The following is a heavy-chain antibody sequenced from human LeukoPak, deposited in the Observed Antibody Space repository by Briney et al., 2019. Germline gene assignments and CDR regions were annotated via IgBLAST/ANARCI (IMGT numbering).Heavy chain of an antibody. CDR3: ARRIVPAGNWDY. Sequence: SETLSLTCTVSGGSISGYYWSWIRQSPGKGLEWIGYIYYSGGTNYNPSLKSRVTISVDTSKNQFSLKLTSVTAADTAVYYCARRIVPAGNWDYWGQGTLVTVSS. CDR2: IYYSGGT. J-gene: IGHJ4*02. V-gene: IGHV4-59*08. CDR1: GGSISGYY. D-gene: IGHD2-2*01.